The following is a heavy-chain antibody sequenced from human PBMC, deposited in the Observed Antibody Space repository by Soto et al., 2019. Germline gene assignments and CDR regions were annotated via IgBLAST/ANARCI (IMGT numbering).Heavy chain of an antibody. CDR2: ISGSTGTT. CDR3: AKDTSSSPYYMDV. V-gene: IGHV3-23*01. Sequence: EVQVLESGGGSVQPGGSLRLSCAASGFTFSNFAMSWVRHAPGQGLEWVSEISGSTGTTYYADSVKGRFIISRDNSKNMVHLQMNSLRAEATAVYYCAKDTSSSPYYMDVWGKGTTVTVSS. J-gene: IGHJ6*03. CDR1: GFTFSNFA. D-gene: IGHD2-2*01.